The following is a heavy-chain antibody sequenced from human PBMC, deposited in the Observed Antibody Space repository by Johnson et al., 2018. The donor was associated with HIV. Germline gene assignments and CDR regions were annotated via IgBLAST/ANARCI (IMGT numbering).Heavy chain of an antibody. CDR3: AKDRAHSSNYLDAFDI. CDR2: IGTAGDT. V-gene: IGHV3-13*01. CDR1: GFTFSSYD. J-gene: IGHJ3*02. Sequence: VQLVETGGGLIQPGGSLRLSCAASGFTFSSYDMHWVRQATGKGLEWVSAIGTAGDTYYPGSVKGRFTISRENAKNTLYLQMNSLRAEDTAVYYCAKDRAHSSNYLDAFDIWGQGTMVTVSS. D-gene: IGHD3-22*01.